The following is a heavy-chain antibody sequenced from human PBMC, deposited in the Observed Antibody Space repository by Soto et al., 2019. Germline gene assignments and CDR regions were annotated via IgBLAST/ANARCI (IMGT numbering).Heavy chain of an antibody. D-gene: IGHD6-19*01. J-gene: IGHJ4*02. CDR3: AQIAVAGYYFDY. CDR2: INTYNDNT. Sequence: GASVKVSCKASGYTFSSYGITWVRQAPGQGLEWMGWINTYNDNTNYAQKLQGRVTMTTDTSTSTAYMELRSLRSDDTAVYYCAQIAVAGYYFDYWGQGTLVTVSS. CDR1: GYTFSSYG. V-gene: IGHV1-18*01.